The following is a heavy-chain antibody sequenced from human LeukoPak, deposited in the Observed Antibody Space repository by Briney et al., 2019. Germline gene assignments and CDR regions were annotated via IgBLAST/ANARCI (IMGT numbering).Heavy chain of an antibody. CDR1: GCTFTGYY. CDR2: ISAYNGDT. CDR3: ARDTALIITPGGPDF. V-gene: IGHV1-18*04. Sequence: GASVKVSCKASGCTFTGYYMHWVRQAPGQGLEWVGWISAYNGDTRYAQHLQGRVTLTTDTSTGTAYMELRSLTSDDTALYYCARDTALIITPGGPDFWGRGTLITVSS. D-gene: IGHD2-8*02. J-gene: IGHJ4*02.